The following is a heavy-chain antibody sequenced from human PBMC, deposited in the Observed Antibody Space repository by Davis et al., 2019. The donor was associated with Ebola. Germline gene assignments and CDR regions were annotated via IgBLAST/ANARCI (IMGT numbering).Heavy chain of an antibody. CDR3: ARDNDSSSWYTYYYGMDV. CDR1: GFTFSNYW. Sequence: GESLKISCAASGFTFSNYWIHWVRLAPGKGPVLVSRINTDGTTPTYADSVKGRFTISRDNSKNTLYLQMNSLRAEDTAVYYCARDNDSSSWYTYYYGMDVWGQGTTVTVSS. V-gene: IGHV3-74*01. CDR2: INTDGTTP. J-gene: IGHJ6*02. D-gene: IGHD6-13*01.